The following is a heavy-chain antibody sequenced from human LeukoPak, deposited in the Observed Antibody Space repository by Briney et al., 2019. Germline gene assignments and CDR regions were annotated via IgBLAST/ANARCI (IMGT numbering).Heavy chain of an antibody. V-gene: IGHV3-7*03. CDR1: GFSFHSYW. CDR3: AKAGSSSWYAVS. CDR2: IKQEGSEK. J-gene: IGHJ5*02. Sequence: GGSLRLSCAASGFSFHSYWMSWVRQAPGKGLEWVANIKQEGSEKFYVDSVKGRFTISRDNSKNTLYLQMNSLRAEDTAVYYCAKAGSSSWYAVSWGQGTLVTVSS. D-gene: IGHD6-13*01.